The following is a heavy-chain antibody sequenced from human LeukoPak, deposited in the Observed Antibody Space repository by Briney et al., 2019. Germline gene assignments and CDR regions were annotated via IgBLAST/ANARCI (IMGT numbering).Heavy chain of an antibody. CDR1: GITASSYA. Sequence: GGSLRLSCAASGITASSYAMTWVRQAPGKGLEWVSSISGSGDRTMYADSVKGRFTISRDNFKNTLYLQMNSLRAEVTAVYHCAKDPNGDYIGAFDMWGQGTMVTVSS. D-gene: IGHD4-17*01. J-gene: IGHJ3*02. V-gene: IGHV3-23*01. CDR2: ISGSGDRT. CDR3: AKDPNGDYIGAFDM.